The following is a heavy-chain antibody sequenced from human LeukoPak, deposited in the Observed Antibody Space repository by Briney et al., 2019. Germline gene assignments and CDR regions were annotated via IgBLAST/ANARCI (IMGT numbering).Heavy chain of an antibody. CDR3: ARGPRGQLVLPYYYMDV. Sequence: GGSLRLSCAASGFSFDNHGMHWVRQAPGKGLEWVANIKQDGSEKYYVDSVKGRFTISRDNAKNSLYLQMNSLRAEDTAVYYCARGPRGQLVLPYYYMDVWGEGTTVTVSS. J-gene: IGHJ6*03. D-gene: IGHD6-6*01. V-gene: IGHV3-7*04. CDR2: IKQDGSEK. CDR1: GFSFDNHG.